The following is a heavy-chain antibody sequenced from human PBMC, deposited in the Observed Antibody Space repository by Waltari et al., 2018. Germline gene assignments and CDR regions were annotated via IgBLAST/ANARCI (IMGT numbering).Heavy chain of an antibody. D-gene: IGHD2-8*02. J-gene: IGHJ4*02. V-gene: IGHV1-69*08. CDR2: SIPLFCTA. CDR3: AREGCTGGVCPVGLIDY. Sequence: QVQLVQSGAEVKKPGSSVKVSCKASGGTFSSYAISWVRQAPGQGLEWMGRSIPLFCTANYAQKFQGRVPVTAYKSTSTAYMGLSSLRSEDTAVYYCAREGCTGGVCPVGLIDYWGQGTLVTVSS. CDR1: GGTFSSYA.